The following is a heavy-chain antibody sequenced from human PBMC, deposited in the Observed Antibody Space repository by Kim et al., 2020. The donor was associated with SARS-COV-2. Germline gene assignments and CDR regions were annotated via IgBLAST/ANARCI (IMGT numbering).Heavy chain of an antibody. CDR3: ARTRTDSSGYYRGWGKTNYFDY. D-gene: IGHD3-22*01. J-gene: IGHJ4*02. V-gene: IGHV1-3*01. CDR2: INAGNGNT. Sequence: ASVRVSCKASGYTFTSYAMHWVRQAPGQRLEWMGWINAGNGNTKYSQKFQGRVTITRDTSASTAYMELSSLRSEDTAVYYCARTRTDSSGYYRGWGKTNYFDYWGQGTLVTVSS. CDR1: GYTFTSYA.